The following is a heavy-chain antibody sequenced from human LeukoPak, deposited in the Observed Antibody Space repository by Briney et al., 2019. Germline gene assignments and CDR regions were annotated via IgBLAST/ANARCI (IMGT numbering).Heavy chain of an antibody. Sequence: GGSLRLSCAASGFTFSSYGMHWVRQAPGKGLEWVAFIRYDGSNKYHADSVKGRFTISRDNSKNTLNLQMNSLRAEDTAVYYCAKDPTHYRVWDYYETIGLSYWGQGTLVTVSS. J-gene: IGHJ4*02. CDR2: IRYDGSNK. CDR3: AKDPTHYRVWDYYETIGLSY. V-gene: IGHV3-30*02. D-gene: IGHD3-22*01. CDR1: GFTFSSYG.